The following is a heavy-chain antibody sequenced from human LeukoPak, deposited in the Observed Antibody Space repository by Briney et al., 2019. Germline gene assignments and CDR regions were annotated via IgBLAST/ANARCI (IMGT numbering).Heavy chain of an antibody. Sequence: GGSLRLSCAASGFTFSSYAMSWVRQAPGKGLEWVSAISGSGGSTYYADSVKGRFTISRDNSKNTLYLQMNSLRAEDTAVYYCARDEVLRDYDFWSGRRNWFDPWGQGTLVTVSS. J-gene: IGHJ5*02. CDR2: ISGSGGST. V-gene: IGHV3-23*01. D-gene: IGHD3-3*01. CDR3: ARDEVLRDYDFWSGRRNWFDP. CDR1: GFTFSSYA.